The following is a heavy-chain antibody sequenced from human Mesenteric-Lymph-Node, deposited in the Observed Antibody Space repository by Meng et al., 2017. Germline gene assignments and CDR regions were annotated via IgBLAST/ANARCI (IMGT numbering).Heavy chain of an antibody. CDR1: GGSISSSSYY. CDR2: IYYSGST. J-gene: IGHJ2*01. V-gene: IGHV4-39*01. D-gene: IGHD7-27*01. Sequence: QLRLQEAGPGLVKPSATLSLTGTFSGGSISSSSYYWGWIRQPPGKGLEWIGSIYYSGSTYYNPSLKSRVTISVDTSKNQFSLKLSSVTAADTAVYYCASPLGILGIVDLWGRGTLVTVSS. CDR3: ASPLGILGIVDL.